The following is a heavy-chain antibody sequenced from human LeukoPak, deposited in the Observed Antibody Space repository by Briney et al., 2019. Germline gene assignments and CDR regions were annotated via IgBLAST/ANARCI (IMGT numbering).Heavy chain of an antibody. CDR2: IYTSGST. CDR3: AGGSSSWSLDY. CDR1: GGSVSSYY. V-gene: IGHV4-4*07. Sequence: SETLSLTCTVSGGSVSSYYWSWIRQPAGKGLEWIGRIYTSGSTNYNPSLKSRVTMSVDTSKNQFSLKLSSVTAADTAVYYCAGGSSSWSLDYWGQGTLVTVSS. D-gene: IGHD6-13*01. J-gene: IGHJ4*02.